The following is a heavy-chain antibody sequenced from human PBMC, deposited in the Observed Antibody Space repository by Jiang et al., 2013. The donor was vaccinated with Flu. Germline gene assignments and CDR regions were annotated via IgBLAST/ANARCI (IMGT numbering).Heavy chain of an antibody. CDR3: ARVGRCSSTSCYEPYYYYGMDV. CDR1: GGSISSYY. D-gene: IGHD2-2*01. CDR2: IYYSGST. V-gene: IGHV4-59*01. Sequence: LLKPSETLSLTCTVSGGSISSYYWSWIRQPPGKGLEWIGYIYYSGSTNYNPSLKSRVTISVDTSKNQFSLKLSSVTAADTAVYYCARVGRCSSTSCYEPYYYYGMDVWGQGTTVTVSS. J-gene: IGHJ6*02.